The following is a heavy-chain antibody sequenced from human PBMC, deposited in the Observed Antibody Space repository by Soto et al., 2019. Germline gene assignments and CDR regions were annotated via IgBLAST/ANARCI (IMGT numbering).Heavy chain of an antibody. Sequence: SETLSLTCAVSGGSISSSNWWSWVRQPPGKGLEWIGEIYHSGSTNYNPSLKSRATISVDKSKNQFSLKLSSVTAADTAVYYCARIALVQGGFDYWGQGTLVTVSS. V-gene: IGHV4-4*02. CDR1: GGSISSSNW. J-gene: IGHJ4*02. D-gene: IGHD1-1*01. CDR3: ARIALVQGGFDY. CDR2: IYHSGST.